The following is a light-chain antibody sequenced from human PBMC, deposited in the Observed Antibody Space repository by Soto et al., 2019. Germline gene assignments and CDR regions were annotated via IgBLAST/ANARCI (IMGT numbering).Light chain of an antibody. CDR2: EVS. V-gene: IGLV2-14*01. CDR1: SVDVGGYNY. Sequence: QSVLTQPASVSGSPGQSITISCTGTSVDVGGYNYVSWYQQHPGKAPKLMIYEVSNRPSGVSNRFSGSKSGNTASLTISGLQAEDEADYYCSSYTSSSTPRYVFGTGTKVTVL. J-gene: IGLJ1*01. CDR3: SSYTSSSTPRYV.